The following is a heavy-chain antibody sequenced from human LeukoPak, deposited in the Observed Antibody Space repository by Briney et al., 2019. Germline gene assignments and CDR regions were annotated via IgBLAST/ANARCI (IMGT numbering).Heavy chain of an antibody. Sequence: GGSLRLSCAASGFTFSDYYMSWIRQAPGKGLEWVSYISSSGSTIYYADSVKGRFTISRDNAKNSLYLHMNSLRAEDTAVYYCTTQYCTNGVCYQGYWGQGTLVTVSS. J-gene: IGHJ4*02. CDR3: TTQYCTNGVCYQGY. V-gene: IGHV3-11*01. CDR2: ISSSGSTI. CDR1: GFTFSDYY. D-gene: IGHD2-8*01.